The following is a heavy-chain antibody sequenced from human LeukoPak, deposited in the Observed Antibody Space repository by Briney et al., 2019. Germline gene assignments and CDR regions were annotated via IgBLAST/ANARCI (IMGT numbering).Heavy chain of an antibody. CDR2: ISYDGSNK. CDR3: AKFSGYDFWSGYYTPNWFDP. CDR1: GFTFSSYA. Sequence: PGRSLRLSCAASGFTFSSYAMHWVRQAPGKGLEWVAVISYDGSNKYYADSVKGRFTISRDNSKNTLYLQMNSLRAEDTAVYYCAKFSGYDFWSGYYTPNWFDPWGQGTLVTVSS. D-gene: IGHD3-3*01. J-gene: IGHJ5*02. V-gene: IGHV3-30-3*01.